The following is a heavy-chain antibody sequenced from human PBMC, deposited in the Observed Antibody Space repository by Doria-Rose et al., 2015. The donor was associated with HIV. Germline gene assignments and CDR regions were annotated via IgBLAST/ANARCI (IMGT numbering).Heavy chain of an antibody. J-gene: IGHJ4*02. V-gene: IGHV4-34*01. CDR1: GGSFSDNY. CDR2: INHSGST. Sequence: GAGLLKPSETLSLTCAVYGGSFSDNYWSWIRQSPGKGLEWIGEINHSGSTNYNPSLKTRVTISVDTSKNQFSLKLSSVTAADTAVYYRARGGEIAAQDYFDYWGQGTLVTVSS. CDR3: ARGGEIAAQDYFDY. D-gene: IGHD6-6*01.